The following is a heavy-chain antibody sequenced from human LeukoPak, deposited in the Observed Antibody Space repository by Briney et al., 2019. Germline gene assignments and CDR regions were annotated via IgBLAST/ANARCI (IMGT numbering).Heavy chain of an antibody. Sequence: ASVKVSCKASGYTFTGYYMHWVRQAPGQGLEWMGWINPNSGGTNYAQKFQGRVTMTRDTSISTAYMELSRLRSDDTAVYYCARVGYYDSGRVRWAFDIWGQGTMVTVSS. CDR2: INPNSGGT. CDR3: ARVGYYDSGRVRWAFDI. D-gene: IGHD3-10*01. CDR1: GYTFTGYY. V-gene: IGHV1-2*02. J-gene: IGHJ3*02.